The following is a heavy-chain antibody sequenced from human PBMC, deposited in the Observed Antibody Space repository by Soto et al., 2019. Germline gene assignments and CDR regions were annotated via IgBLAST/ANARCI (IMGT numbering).Heavy chain of an antibody. V-gene: IGHV1-69*06. J-gene: IGHJ5*02. D-gene: IGHD2-2*01. Sequence: QVQLVQSGAEVKKPESSVKVSCKASGGTFSSYAISWVRQAPGQGLEWMGGIIPIFGTANYAQKFQGRVTITADKSTSTASMELSSLRSEDTAVSYCARGGYCSCTSCRARGFDPWGQGTLVTVSS. CDR3: ARGGYCSCTSCRARGFDP. CDR1: GGTFSSYA. CDR2: IIPIFGTA.